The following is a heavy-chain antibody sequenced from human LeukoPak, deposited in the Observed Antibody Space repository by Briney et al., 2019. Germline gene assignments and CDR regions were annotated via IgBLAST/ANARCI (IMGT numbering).Heavy chain of an antibody. Sequence: GGSLRPSCAASGFTVSSNYMSWVRQAPGKGLEWVANIKQDGSEKYYVDSVKGRFTISRDNAKNSLYLQMNSLRAEDTAVYYCARDRGTSGCFGYWGQGTLVTVSS. CDR1: GFTVSSNY. V-gene: IGHV3-7*01. CDR2: IKQDGSEK. CDR3: ARDRGTSGCFGY. D-gene: IGHD6-19*01. J-gene: IGHJ4*02.